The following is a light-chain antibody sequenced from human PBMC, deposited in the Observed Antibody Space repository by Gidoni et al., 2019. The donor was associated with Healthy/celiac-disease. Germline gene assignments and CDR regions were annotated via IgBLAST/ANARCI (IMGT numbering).Light chain of an antibody. CDR2: AAS. V-gene: IGKV1-8*01. J-gene: IGKJ1*01. CDR1: QGMSSY. Sequence: AIRMTQSPSSFSASTGDRVTITCRARQGMSSYLAWYQQKPGKAPKLLIYAASTLQSGVPSRFSGSGSGTDFTLTISCLQSEDFATYYCQQYYSGWTFGQGTKVEIK. CDR3: QQYYSGWT.